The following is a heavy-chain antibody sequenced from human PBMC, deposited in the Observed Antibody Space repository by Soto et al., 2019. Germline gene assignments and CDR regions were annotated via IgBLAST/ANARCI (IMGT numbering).Heavy chain of an antibody. CDR3: AKIGHYDFWRSSGMDV. CDR1: GFTFSSYG. CDR2: ISYDGSNK. J-gene: IGHJ6*02. Sequence: QVQLVESGGGVVQPGRSLRLSCAASGFTFSSYGMHWVRQAPGKGLEWLAVISYDGSNKYYADSVKGRFTISRDNSKNTLYLQMNSLRAEDTAVYYCAKIGHYDFWRSSGMDVWGQGTTVTVSS. V-gene: IGHV3-30*18. D-gene: IGHD3-3*01.